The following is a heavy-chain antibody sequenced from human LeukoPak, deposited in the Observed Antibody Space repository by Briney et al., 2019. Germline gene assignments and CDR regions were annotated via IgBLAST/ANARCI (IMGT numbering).Heavy chain of an antibody. V-gene: IGHV4-34*01. J-gene: IGHJ6*03. Sequence: SETLSLTCAVYGGSFSGYYWSWIRQPPGKGLEWIGEINHSGSTNYNPSLKSRVTISVDTSKNQFSLKLSSVTAADTAVYYCARRTLYYYGSGSRLWPYYYYYMDVWGKGTTVTISS. CDR1: GGSFSGYY. CDR3: ARRTLYYYGSGSRLWPYYYYYMDV. CDR2: INHSGST. D-gene: IGHD3-10*01.